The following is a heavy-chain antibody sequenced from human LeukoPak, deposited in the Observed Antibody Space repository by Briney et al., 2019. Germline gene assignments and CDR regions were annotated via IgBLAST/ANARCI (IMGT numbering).Heavy chain of an antibody. V-gene: IGHV3-30*02. CDR1: GFTFSTYG. CDR3: ARGGYSSSWYHDS. CDR2: IRYDAINK. J-gene: IGHJ4*02. D-gene: IGHD6-13*01. Sequence: GGSLRLSCAASGFTFSTYGMHWVRQAPGKGLEWVAFIRYDAINKYYADSVKGRFTISRDNSKNSLYMQVNSLRAEDTAVYCARGGYSSSWYHDSWGQGTLVTVSS.